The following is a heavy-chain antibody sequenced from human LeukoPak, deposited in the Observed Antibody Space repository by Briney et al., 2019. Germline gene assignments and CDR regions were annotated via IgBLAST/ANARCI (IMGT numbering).Heavy chain of an antibody. CDR1: GFTFSSYG. CDR2: IRYDGSNK. J-gene: IGHJ4*02. V-gene: IGHV3-30*02. D-gene: IGHD3-22*01. CDR3: AKDPCYDSSGVYYFDY. Sequence: PGGSLRLSCAASGFTFSSYGMHRVRQAPGKGLEWVAFIRYDGSNKYYADSVKGRFTISRDNSKNTLYLQMNSLRAEDTAVYYCAKDPCYDSSGVYYFDYWGQGTLVTVSS.